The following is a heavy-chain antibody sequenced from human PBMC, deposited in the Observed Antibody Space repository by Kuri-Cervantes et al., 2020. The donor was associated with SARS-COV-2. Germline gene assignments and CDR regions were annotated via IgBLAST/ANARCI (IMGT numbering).Heavy chain of an antibody. D-gene: IGHD2-15*01. CDR3: AKDEHGIVVVVSAIDY. Sequence: GGSLRLSCAASGFTFSSYGMHWVRQAPGKGLEWVAVISYDGTNKYYADSVKGRFTISRDNSKNTLYLQMNSLRAEDTAVSYCAKDEHGIVVVVSAIDYWGQGTLVTVSS. J-gene: IGHJ4*02. CDR1: GFTFSSYG. CDR2: ISYDGTNK. V-gene: IGHV3-30-3*01.